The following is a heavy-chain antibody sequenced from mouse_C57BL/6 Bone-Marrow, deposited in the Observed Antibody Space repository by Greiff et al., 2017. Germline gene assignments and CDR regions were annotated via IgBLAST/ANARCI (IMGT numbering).Heavy chain of an antibody. CDR1: GFTFSDYY. V-gene: IGHV5-12*01. J-gene: IGHJ2*01. CDR2: ISNGGGST. CDR3: ARHGGYYDWDYFDY. D-gene: IGHD2-3*01. Sequence: EVKLVESGGGLVQPGGSLKLSCAASGFTFSDYYMYWVRQTPEKRLEWVAYISNGGGSTYYPDTVKGRFTISRDNVKNTLYLQMSRLKSEDTAMYYCARHGGYYDWDYFDYWGQGTTLTVSS.